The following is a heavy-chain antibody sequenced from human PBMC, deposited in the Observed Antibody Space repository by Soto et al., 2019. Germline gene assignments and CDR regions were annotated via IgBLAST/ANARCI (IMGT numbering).Heavy chain of an antibody. CDR3: ARSSSSWYVDY. D-gene: IGHD6-13*01. J-gene: IGHJ4*02. Sequence: QVQLVQSGAEVKKPGASVKVSCKASGYTFTSYGISWVRQAPGQGLEWMGWISAYNGNTNYAQKLQGRVTMTTDTSPSTAYRELRSLRADDTAVYYCARSSSSWYVDYWGQGTLVTVSS. CDR2: ISAYNGNT. CDR1: GYTFTSYG. V-gene: IGHV1-18*01.